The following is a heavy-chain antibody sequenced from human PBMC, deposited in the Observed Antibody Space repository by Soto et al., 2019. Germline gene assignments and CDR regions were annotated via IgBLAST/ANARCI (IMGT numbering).Heavy chain of an antibody. CDR1: GFTFSNYA. CDR2: ISGSGDST. CDR3: AKVGSSFSSSSNY. D-gene: IGHD6-6*01. Sequence: XGSVRLSCSASGFTFSNYAMSWVRQAPGKGLEWVSGISGSGDSTYYADSVKGRFTISRDNSKNTLYLQMNGLRAEDTAVYFCAKVGSSFSSSSNYWGQGTLVTVSS. J-gene: IGHJ4*02. V-gene: IGHV3-23*01.